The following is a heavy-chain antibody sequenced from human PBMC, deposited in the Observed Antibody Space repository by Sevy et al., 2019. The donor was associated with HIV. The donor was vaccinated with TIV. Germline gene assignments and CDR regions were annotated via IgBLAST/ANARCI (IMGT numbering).Heavy chain of an antibody. CDR1: GGSIGSGDYY. Sequence: SETLSLTCTVSGGSIGSGDYYWSWIRQPPGKGLEWIGYIYYSGSNNYNPSLKSRVTISVDTSKNQFSLKLSSVTAADTAVYYCARATDDIVLMVYAMRYFDYWGQGTLVTVSS. J-gene: IGHJ4*02. CDR2: IYYSGSN. CDR3: ARATDDIVLMVYAMRYFDY. D-gene: IGHD2-8*01. V-gene: IGHV4-30-4*01.